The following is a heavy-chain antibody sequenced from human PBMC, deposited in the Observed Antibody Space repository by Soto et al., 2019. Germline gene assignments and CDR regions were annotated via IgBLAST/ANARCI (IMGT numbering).Heavy chain of an antibody. V-gene: IGHV1-69*13. CDR3: ARAPLRDCSSTSCYYYGMDV. Sequence: ASVKVSCKASGGTFSSYAISWVRQAPGQGLEWMGGIIPIFGTANYAQKFQGRVTITADEPTSTAYMELSSLRSEDTAVYYCARAPLRDCSSTSCYYYGMDVWGQGTTVTVS. D-gene: IGHD2-2*01. CDR2: IIPIFGTA. J-gene: IGHJ6*02. CDR1: GGTFSSYA.